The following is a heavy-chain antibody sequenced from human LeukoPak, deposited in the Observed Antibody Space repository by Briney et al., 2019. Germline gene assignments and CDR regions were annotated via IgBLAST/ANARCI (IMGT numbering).Heavy chain of an antibody. CDR2: ISSGGSTI. V-gene: IGHV3-11*01. D-gene: IGHD3-10*01. Sequence: GGSLRLSCAASEFVFSDYYMSWVRQAPGKGLEWVSYISSGGSTIYYADSVKGRFTISGDNAKNSLYLQMNSLRAEDTAVYYCAREMGGDYGSGTFFDLWGQGNMVTVSS. J-gene: IGHJ4*02. CDR1: EFVFSDYY. CDR3: AREMGGDYGSGTFFDL.